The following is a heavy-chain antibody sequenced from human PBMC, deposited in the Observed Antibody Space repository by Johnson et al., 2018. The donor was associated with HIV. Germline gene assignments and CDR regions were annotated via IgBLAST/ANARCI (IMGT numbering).Heavy chain of an antibody. J-gene: IGHJ3*02. D-gene: IGHD3-9*01. CDR3: AREEGTDILTRGDAFDI. CDR2: ISSSGRTI. CDR1: GFIFSDYY. Sequence: QVQLVESWGDLVKPGGSLRLSCAASGFIFSDYYMTWIRQAPGKGLESISYISSSGRTIYYADSVKGRFTMSRDNAKKSLYLQMNSLRAEDTAVYYCAREEGTDILTRGDAFDIWGQGTMVTVSS. V-gene: IGHV3-11*04.